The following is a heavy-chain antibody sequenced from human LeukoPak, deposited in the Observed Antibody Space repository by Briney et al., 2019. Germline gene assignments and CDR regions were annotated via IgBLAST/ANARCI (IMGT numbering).Heavy chain of an antibody. V-gene: IGHV3-23*01. CDR3: AKSSGPDAFDI. CDR1: GFAFGSEA. Sequence: GGSLRLSCAVSGFAFGSEAMSWVRQSPARGLEWVASISPGGGTTYYADYVKGRFTISRDNSKNSLFVQMNSLRAEDTAVYYCAKSSGPDAFDIWGQGTMVTVSS. J-gene: IGHJ3*02. D-gene: IGHD6-19*01. CDR2: ISPGGGTT.